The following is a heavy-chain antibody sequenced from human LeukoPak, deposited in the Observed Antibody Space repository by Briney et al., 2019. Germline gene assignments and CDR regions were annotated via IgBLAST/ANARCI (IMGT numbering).Heavy chain of an antibody. CDR2: IDSSSSTI. J-gene: IGHJ5*02. V-gene: IGHV3-48*01. Sequence: GGSLRLSCAASGFTFSSYSMNWVRQAPGKGLEWVSYIDSSSSTIYYADSVKGRFTISRDNAKNSLYLQMNSLRAEDTAVYYCARTDWFDPWGQGTLVTVSS. CDR1: GFTFSSYS. CDR3: ARTDWFDP.